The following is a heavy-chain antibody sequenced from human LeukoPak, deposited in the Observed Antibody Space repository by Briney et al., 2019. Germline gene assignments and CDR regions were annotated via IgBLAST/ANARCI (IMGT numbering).Heavy chain of an antibody. D-gene: IGHD1-1*01. CDR2: VDYSGST. CDR1: GGSVRSGNYY. V-gene: IGHV4-61*01. J-gene: IGHJ4*02. CDR3: ARGIRTGYGY. Sequence: PSETLSLTCSVSGGSVRSGNYYWRWIRQPPGKGLEWIGYVDYSGSTSYNPSLRRRVTISLDTSKNQFSLKVMYLTAADTAVYYCARGIRTGYGYWGQGTLVTVSS.